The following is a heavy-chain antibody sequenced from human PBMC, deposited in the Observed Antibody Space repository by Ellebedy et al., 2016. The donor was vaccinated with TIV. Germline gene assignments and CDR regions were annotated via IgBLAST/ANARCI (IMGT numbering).Heavy chain of an antibody. D-gene: IGHD3-10*01. CDR3: AIEARGRWEFGVG. V-gene: IGHV4-4*07. CDR2: VHTSGST. J-gene: IGHJ4*02. CDR1: GGSVSGYF. Sequence: SDTLSLTXTVSGGSVSGYFCNWIRQPAGKGLEWIGRVHTSGSTSYKSSLKSRVAVSVDTSKNQFSLTLTSVTAADTAIYYCAIEARGRWEFGVGWGQGTLVTVSS.